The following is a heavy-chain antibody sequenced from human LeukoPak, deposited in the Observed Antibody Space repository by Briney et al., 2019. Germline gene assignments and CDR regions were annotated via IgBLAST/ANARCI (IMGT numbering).Heavy chain of an antibody. V-gene: IGHV4-39*01. J-gene: IGHJ4*02. CDR1: GGSVNSGTYY. D-gene: IGHD2-15*01. CDR2: IYYSGSA. CDR3: ARQWDCSGGSCSFDY. Sequence: SETLSLTCTVSGGSVNSGTYYWSWIRQPPGKGLEWIGNIYYSGSAYYNPSLKSRVTMSVDTSKNQFSLKLSSVTAADTAMYFCARQWDCSGGSCSFDYWGQGALVTVSS.